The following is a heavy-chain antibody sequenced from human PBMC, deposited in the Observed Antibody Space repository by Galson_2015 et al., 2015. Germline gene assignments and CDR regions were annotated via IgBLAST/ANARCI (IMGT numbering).Heavy chain of an antibody. Sequence: SLRLSCAASGFTFSNYGMHWVRQAPGKGLEWVALISYSGSTKYYGDSVKGRFTISRDNSKNTLYLQMNSLRAEDTAVYYCAREGDSSGWYAFDYWGQGTLVTVSS. CDR2: ISYSGSTK. CDR1: GFTFSNYG. V-gene: IGHV3-30*03. CDR3: AREGDSSGWYAFDY. J-gene: IGHJ4*02. D-gene: IGHD6-19*01.